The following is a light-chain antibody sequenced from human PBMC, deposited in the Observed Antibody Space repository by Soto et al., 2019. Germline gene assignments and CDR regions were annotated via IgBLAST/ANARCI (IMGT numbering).Light chain of an antibody. J-gene: IGKJ2*02. CDR3: QQYNNWPRRT. V-gene: IGKV3-15*01. Sequence: EIVMTQSPDTLSVSPGERATLSCRASQSVSSNLAWYQQKPGQAPRLLIYGASTRATGIPARFSGSGSGTEFTLTVRSLQSEDFAVYYCQQYNNWPRRTFGQGTKLEIK. CDR1: QSVSSN. CDR2: GAS.